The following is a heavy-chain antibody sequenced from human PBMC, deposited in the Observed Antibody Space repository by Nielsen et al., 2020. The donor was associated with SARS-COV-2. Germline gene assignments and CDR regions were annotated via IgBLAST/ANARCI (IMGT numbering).Heavy chain of an antibody. V-gene: IGHV3-30-3*01. CDR2: ISYGGDNE. D-gene: IGHD6-6*01. J-gene: IGHJ5*02. Sequence: GGSLRPSCAVPGFTFSKFPMHWVRQVSGKGLEWLAIISYGGDNEHYADSVKGRFTVSRDNSKDTLHLQMNSLNPEDTAVYFCARETLDHTSSFVDHWGQGTLVTVSS. CDR1: GFTFSKFP. CDR3: ARETLDHTSSFVDH.